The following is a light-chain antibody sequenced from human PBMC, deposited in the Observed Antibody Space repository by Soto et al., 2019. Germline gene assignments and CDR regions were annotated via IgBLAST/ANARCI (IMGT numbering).Light chain of an antibody. CDR1: QSVLYSSNNKNY. J-gene: IGKJ1*01. V-gene: IGKV4-1*01. Sequence: DIVMTQSPDSLAVSLGERVTISCKSSQSVLYSSNNKNYLAWFQQKPGQAPKLLIYWASTRESGVPDRFSGSGSGADFTLTISSLQAEDAAVYYCYQYYSSPRSFGQGTKVEIK. CDR2: WAS. CDR3: YQYYSSPRS.